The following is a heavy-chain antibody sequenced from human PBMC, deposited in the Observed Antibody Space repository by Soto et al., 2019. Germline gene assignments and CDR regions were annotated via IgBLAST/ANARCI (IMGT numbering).Heavy chain of an antibody. Sequence: GGSLRLSCAASAFTSTSYWMSWVRQAPGKGLEWVANTKQDGREKYHVDSVKGRFTISRDNAKNSLYLQMNRLRAEDTAVYYWARATPLGSSSWYGAFDIWGQGTMVTVSS. V-gene: IGHV3-7*03. D-gene: IGHD6-13*01. CDR3: ARATPLGSSSWYGAFDI. CDR1: AFTSTSYW. CDR2: TKQDGREK. J-gene: IGHJ3*02.